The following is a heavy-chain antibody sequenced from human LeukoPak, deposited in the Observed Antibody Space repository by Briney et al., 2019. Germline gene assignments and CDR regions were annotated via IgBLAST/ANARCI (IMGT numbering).Heavy chain of an antibody. Sequence: RWASVKVSCKASGYTFTSYDINWVRQATGQGLEWMGWMNPNSGNTGYAQKFQGRVTMTRNTSISTAYMELSSLRSEDTAVYYCAAAEADCSSTSCYDRYYYYYYMDVWGKGTTVTVSS. V-gene: IGHV1-8*01. J-gene: IGHJ6*03. D-gene: IGHD2-2*01. CDR3: AAAEADCSSTSCYDRYYYYYYMDV. CDR2: MNPNSGNT. CDR1: GYTFTSYD.